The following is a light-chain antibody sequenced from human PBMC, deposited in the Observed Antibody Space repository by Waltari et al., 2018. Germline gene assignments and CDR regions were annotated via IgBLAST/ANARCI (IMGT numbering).Light chain of an antibody. Sequence: DIQLTQSPSFLSASVVDRVTITCRASQGINSYLAWYQQKPGKAPKLLIYDASTLQSGVPPRFSGSGSGTEFTLTISSLQPEDFATYYCQQLNNYPITFGQGTRLDI. CDR3: QQLNNYPIT. J-gene: IGKJ5*01. CDR2: DAS. V-gene: IGKV1-9*01. CDR1: QGINSY.